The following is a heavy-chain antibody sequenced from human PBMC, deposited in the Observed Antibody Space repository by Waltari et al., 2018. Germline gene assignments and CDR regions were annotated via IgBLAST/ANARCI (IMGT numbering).Heavy chain of an antibody. CDR3: ARGYCSGGSCLPSDAFDI. D-gene: IGHD2-15*01. V-gene: IGHV3-64*01. CDR2: ISSNGGST. Sequence: EVQLVESGGGLVQPGGSLRLSCADSGFTFSSYAMHWVRQAPGTGLEYVSAISSNGGSTYYANSVKGRFTISRDNSKNTLYLQMGSLRAEDMAVYYCARGYCSGGSCLPSDAFDIWGQGTMVTVSS. J-gene: IGHJ3*02. CDR1: GFTFSSYA.